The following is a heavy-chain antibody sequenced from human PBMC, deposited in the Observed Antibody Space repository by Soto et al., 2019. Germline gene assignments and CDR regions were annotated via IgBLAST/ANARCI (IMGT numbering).Heavy chain of an antibody. D-gene: IGHD3-10*01. CDR2: ISGSGDST. CDR3: AKSNGTSYYFYGMDV. V-gene: IGHV3-23*01. CDR1: GFTFSSYA. J-gene: IGHJ6*02. Sequence: GGSLRLSCAASGFTFSSYAMSWVRQAPGKGLDWVSAISGSGDSTFHADSVRGRFTISRDNSKNTLYLQTNSLRAEDTAVYFCAKSNGTSYYFYGMDVWGQGTTVTAP.